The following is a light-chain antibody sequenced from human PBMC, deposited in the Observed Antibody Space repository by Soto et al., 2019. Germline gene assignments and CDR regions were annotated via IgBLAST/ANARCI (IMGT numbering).Light chain of an antibody. CDR3: QQYYDTLRA. J-gene: IGKJ1*01. V-gene: IGKV4-1*01. CDR2: WAS. Sequence: DIVMTQSPDSLAVSPGERATINCKSSQSVLYSSNNKNYLAWYQQKPGQPPKLLIHWASTRGSGVPDRFSGSGSGTDFTLTISSLQAEDVAVYYCQQYYDTLRAFDQGTKVEIK. CDR1: QSVLYSSNNKNY.